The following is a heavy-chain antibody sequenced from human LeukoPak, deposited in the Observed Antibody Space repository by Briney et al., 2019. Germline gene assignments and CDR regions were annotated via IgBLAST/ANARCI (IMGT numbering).Heavy chain of an antibody. Sequence: PGGSLRLSCAASGFTFSNAWMSWVRQAPGKGLEWVGRIKSKTDGGTTDYAAPVKGRFTTSRDDSKNTLYLQMNSLKTEDTAVYYCTTAVGVTGFDYWGQGTLVTVSS. V-gene: IGHV3-15*01. D-gene: IGHD1-14*01. CDR3: TTAVGVTGFDY. CDR2: IKSKTDGGTT. CDR1: GFTFSNAW. J-gene: IGHJ4*02.